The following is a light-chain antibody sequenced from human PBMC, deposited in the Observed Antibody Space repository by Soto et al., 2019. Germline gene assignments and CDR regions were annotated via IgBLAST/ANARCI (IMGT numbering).Light chain of an antibody. V-gene: IGLV2-11*01. CDR2: DVS. J-gene: IGLJ1*01. CDR1: SSDVGGYNY. CDR3: CSYAGSYTYV. Sequence: QSALTQPRSVSGSPGQSVTISCTGTSSDVGGYNYVSWYQQHPGKAPKLMIYDVSKRPSGVPDRFSGSKSGNTASLTISGIQAEDEADYYCCSYAGSYTYVFGTGNKLTVL.